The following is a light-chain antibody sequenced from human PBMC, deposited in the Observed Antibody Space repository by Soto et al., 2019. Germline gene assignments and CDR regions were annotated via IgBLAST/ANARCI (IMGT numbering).Light chain of an antibody. CDR2: DAS. Sequence: DIQMTQSPSTLSASVGDRVTITCRASQSISSWLAWYQQKPGKAPKLLIYDASSLESGVPSRFSGSGSGTEFTLPISSLQPDDFATYYCQQYNSYLYTFGQGTKVDSK. CDR1: QSISSW. CDR3: QQYNSYLYT. J-gene: IGKJ2*01. V-gene: IGKV1-5*01.